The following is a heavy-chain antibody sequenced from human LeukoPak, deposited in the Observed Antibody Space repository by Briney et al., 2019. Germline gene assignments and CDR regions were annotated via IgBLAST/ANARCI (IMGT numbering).Heavy chain of an antibody. CDR1: GYTFTSYG. D-gene: IGHD3-22*01. J-gene: IGHJ6*03. V-gene: IGHV1-18*01. Sequence: ASVKASCKASGYTFTSYGISWVRQAPGQGLEWMGWISAYNGNTNYAQKLQGRVTMTTDTSTSTAYMELRSLRSDDTAVYYCARDFYYYDSSGYYPEGYYYYYMDVWGKGTTVTVSS. CDR3: ARDFYYYDSSGYYPEGYYYYYMDV. CDR2: ISAYNGNT.